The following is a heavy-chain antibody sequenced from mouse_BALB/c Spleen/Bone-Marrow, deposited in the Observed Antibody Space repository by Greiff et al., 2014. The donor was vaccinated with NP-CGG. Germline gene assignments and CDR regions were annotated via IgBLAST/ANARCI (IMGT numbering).Heavy chain of an antibody. CDR3: AREGAFYGNPFDF. D-gene: IGHD2-10*01. CDR1: GYRFSSFW. V-gene: IGHV1-9*01. CDR2: ILPGSGST. Sequence: QVQLQQSGAEVMKSGASVKISCRATGYRFSSFWIEWIKQRPGHGLEWIRKILPGSGSTNYNEKFKGKATLSADTSSNTAYMQLSSLTSEYAAVYFCAREGAFYGNPFDFWGQGTTLTVSS. J-gene: IGHJ2*01.